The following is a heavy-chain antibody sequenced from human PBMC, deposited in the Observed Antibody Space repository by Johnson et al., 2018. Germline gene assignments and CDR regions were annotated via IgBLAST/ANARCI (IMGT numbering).Heavy chain of an antibody. CDR2: ISYDGSNK. D-gene: IGHD2-2*01. Sequence: QVQLVQSGGGVVQPGRSLRLSCAASGFTFSSYGMHWVRQAPGKGLEWVAVISYDGSNKYYADSVKGRFTISRDNSKNTLYLQMNSLRAEDTGVYYCAKGHRGDIVVVPAANQVVYDYYGMDVWGQGTTVTVSS. V-gene: IGHV3-30*18. CDR3: AKGHRGDIVVVPAANQVVYDYYGMDV. CDR1: GFTFSSYG. J-gene: IGHJ6*02.